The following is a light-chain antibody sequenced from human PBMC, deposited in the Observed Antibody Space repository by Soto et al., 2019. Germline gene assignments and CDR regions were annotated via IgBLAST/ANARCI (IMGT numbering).Light chain of an antibody. CDR1: QSISSK. J-gene: IGKJ5*01. Sequence: EGVSTRAPDIVCLSPGERANLSCWASQSISSKLAWYQQKPGQAPRLLIYGASSRAAGVPDRFIGSGSGTDFTLTISRVEGEASAMYYCQQYGGALTFGQGTRLEIK. V-gene: IGKV3-20*01. CDR2: GAS. CDR3: QQYGGALT.